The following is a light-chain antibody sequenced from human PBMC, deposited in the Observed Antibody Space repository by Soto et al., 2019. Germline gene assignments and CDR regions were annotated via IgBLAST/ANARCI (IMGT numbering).Light chain of an antibody. J-gene: IGKJ1*01. CDR1: QSVSSSY. Sequence: EIVLTQSPGTLSLSPGERAILSCRASQSVSSSYLAWYQQKPGQAPSLLIYGASSRATGIPDRFRGSGSGTDFTLSLSRLEPEDFAVYYCQQYGSSPPTFGQGTKVEIK. CDR2: GAS. CDR3: QQYGSSPPT. V-gene: IGKV3-20*01.